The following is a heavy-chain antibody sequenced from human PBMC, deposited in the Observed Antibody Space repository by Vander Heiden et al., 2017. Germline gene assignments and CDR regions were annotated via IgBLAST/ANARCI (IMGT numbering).Heavy chain of an antibody. V-gene: IGHV4-61*01. D-gene: IGHD2-2*02. CDR3: AGLGYGGSASCYRLDY. J-gene: IGHJ4*02. CDR2: NYPSGST. CDR1: GGPVSSYSYY. Sequence: QVQLQESGPGLVKPSETLSLTCTVSGGPVSSYSYYWRWIGQPPGKGLEWIGHNYPSGSTHYNPSLTSRVTISLDTSKNQCSLRLSSVTAADTAVYYCAGLGYGGSASCYRLDYWGPGTLVTVSS.